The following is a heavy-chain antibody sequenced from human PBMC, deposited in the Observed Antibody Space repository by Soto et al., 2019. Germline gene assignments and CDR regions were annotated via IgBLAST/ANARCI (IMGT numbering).Heavy chain of an antibody. CDR3: ARVGGRYGFWSGYYSFDY. J-gene: IGHJ4*02. D-gene: IGHD3-3*01. Sequence: PSETLSLTCTVSGGSISSYYWSWIRQPPGKGLEWIGYIYYSGSTNYNPSLKSRVTISVDTSKNQFSLKLSSVTAADTAVYYCARVGGRYGFWSGYYSFDYWGQGTLVTVSS. CDR2: IYYSGST. CDR1: GGSISSYY. V-gene: IGHV4-59*01.